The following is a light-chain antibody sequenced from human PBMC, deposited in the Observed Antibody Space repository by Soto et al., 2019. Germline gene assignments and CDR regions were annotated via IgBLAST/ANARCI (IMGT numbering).Light chain of an antibody. CDR1: QSVSSN. Sequence: EIVMTQSPATLYVSPGERVTLSCRASQSVSSNLAWYQQKPGQAPMLLIYGASTRANGIPARFSGSGSGTEFTLTISSLQSEDFAVYYCQHYNNWPRTFGQGTKVEIK. CDR3: QHYNNWPRT. J-gene: IGKJ1*01. V-gene: IGKV3-15*01. CDR2: GAS.